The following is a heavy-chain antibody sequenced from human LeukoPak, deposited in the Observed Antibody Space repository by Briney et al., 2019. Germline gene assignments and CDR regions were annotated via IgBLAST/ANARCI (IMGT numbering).Heavy chain of an antibody. J-gene: IGHJ6*04. V-gene: IGHV1-69*13. CDR3: ARFRSGYYYYGMDV. Sequence: WASVKVSCKASGHTFSIYAISWVRQPPGQGREWMGGIIPIFGTANYAQKFQGRVTITADESTSTAYMERSSLRSEDTAVYYCARFRSGYYYYGMDVWGKGTTVTVSS. D-gene: IGHD2-15*01. CDR2: IIPIFGTA. CDR1: GHTFSIYA.